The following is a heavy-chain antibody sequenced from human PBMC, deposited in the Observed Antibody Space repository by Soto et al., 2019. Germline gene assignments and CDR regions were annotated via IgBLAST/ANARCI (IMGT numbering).Heavy chain of an antibody. D-gene: IGHD2-15*01. CDR1: GGSISSSSYY. Sequence: PSETLSLTCTVSGGSISSSSYYWGWIRQPPGKGLEWIGSIYYSGSTYYNPSLKSRVTISVDTSKNQFSLKLSSVTAADTAVYYCARYCSGGSCYSKYFFDYWGQGTLVTV. J-gene: IGHJ4*02. V-gene: IGHV4-39*07. CDR3: ARYCSGGSCYSKYFFDY. CDR2: IYYSGST.